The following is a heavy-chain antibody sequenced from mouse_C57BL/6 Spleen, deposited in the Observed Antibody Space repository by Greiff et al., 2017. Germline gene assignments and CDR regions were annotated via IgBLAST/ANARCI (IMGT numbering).Heavy chain of an antibody. CDR3: ASPLTDSGCGYVDWVAY. CDR2: IDPNSGGT. J-gene: IGHJ3*01. Sequence: QVQLQQPGAELVKPGASVKLSCKASGYTFTSYWMHWVKQRPGRGLEWIGRIDPNSGGTKYNEKFKSKATLTVDKPSSTAYMQLSSLTSEDSAVYYCASPLTDSGCGYVDWVAYWGQGTLVTVSA. D-gene: IGHD1-1*01. CDR1: GYTFTSYW. V-gene: IGHV1-72*01.